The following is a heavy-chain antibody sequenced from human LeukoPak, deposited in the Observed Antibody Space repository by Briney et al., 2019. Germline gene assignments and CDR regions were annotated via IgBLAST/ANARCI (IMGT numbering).Heavy chain of an antibody. Sequence: GGSLRLSCAASGFTFSSYAMSWVRQAPGKGLEWVSAISGSGGCTYYADSVKGRFTISRDNSKNTLYLQMNSLRAEDTAVYYCAKDGLAAAGSYYYYGMDVWGQGTTVTVSS. CDR1: GFTFSSYA. CDR2: ISGSGGCT. D-gene: IGHD6-13*01. V-gene: IGHV3-23*01. CDR3: AKDGLAAAGSYYYYGMDV. J-gene: IGHJ6*02.